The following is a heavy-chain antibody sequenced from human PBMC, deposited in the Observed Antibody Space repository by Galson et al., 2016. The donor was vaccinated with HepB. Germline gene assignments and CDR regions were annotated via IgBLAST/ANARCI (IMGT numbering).Heavy chain of an antibody. CDR2: IYSGDST. Sequence: SLRLSCAASGFTVSSTFMTWVRQAPGKGLEWVSVIYSGDSTNYADSVKGRFAISRDISKNTLYLQMNSLSAEDTAMYYCARELEHAFDIWGQGTVVAVSS. CDR3: ARELEHAFDI. D-gene: IGHD2/OR15-2a*01. J-gene: IGHJ3*02. V-gene: IGHV3-53*05. CDR1: GFTVSSTF.